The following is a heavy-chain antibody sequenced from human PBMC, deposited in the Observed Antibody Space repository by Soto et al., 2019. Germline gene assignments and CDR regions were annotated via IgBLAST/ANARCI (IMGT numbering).Heavy chain of an antibody. Sequence: HVPLVQSGPEVKKPWASVKVSCKASGYTFTNYYIHWVRQAPGQGLEWLGIIRPSGGRTEYAQRFQGRATTTMDTSTSTVYMALTSLTSEDTAVYYCAREPNESYYFDYWGQGPLVTVSS. V-gene: IGHV1-46*01. CDR3: AREPNESYYFDY. J-gene: IGHJ4*02. CDR1: GYTFTNYY. CDR2: IRPSGGRT. D-gene: IGHD5-18*01.